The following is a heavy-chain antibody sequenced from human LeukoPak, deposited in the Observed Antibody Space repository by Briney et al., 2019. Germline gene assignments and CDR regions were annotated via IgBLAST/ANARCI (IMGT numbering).Heavy chain of an antibody. D-gene: IGHD6-13*01. Sequence: PSETLSLTCTVSGGSISSYYWSWIRQPAGEGLEWIGRIYTSGSTNYNPSLKSRVTMSVDTSKNQFSLKLSSVTAADTAVYYCARDALIAAAGTPNIDYYGMDVWGQGTTVTVSS. J-gene: IGHJ6*02. V-gene: IGHV4-4*07. CDR2: IYTSGST. CDR1: GGSISSYY. CDR3: ARDALIAAAGTPNIDYYGMDV.